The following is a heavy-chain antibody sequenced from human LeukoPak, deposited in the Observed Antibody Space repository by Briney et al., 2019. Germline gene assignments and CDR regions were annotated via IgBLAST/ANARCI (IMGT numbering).Heavy chain of an antibody. CDR2: IDPSDSYT. CDR1: GYSFTSYW. V-gene: IGHV5-10-1*01. CDR3: ARHLSSGLLDY. J-gene: IGHJ4*02. D-gene: IGHD6-19*01. Sequence: GESLQISFKGSGYSFTSYWISWVRRMPGEGLEWMGSIDPSDSYTNFSPSFQGHVTISADKSISTAFLQWSSLKASDTAMYYCARHLSSGLLDYWGQGTLVTVSS.